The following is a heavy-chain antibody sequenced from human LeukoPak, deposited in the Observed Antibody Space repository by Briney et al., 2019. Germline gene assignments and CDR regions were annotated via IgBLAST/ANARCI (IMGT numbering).Heavy chain of an antibody. D-gene: IGHD1-1*01. CDR1: GFTVSSNY. CDR3: ARDRVNWNDVGGLFDY. V-gene: IGHV3-53*01. CDR2: IYSGGRT. J-gene: IGHJ4*02. Sequence: GGSLRLSCAASGFTVSSNYMSWVRRAPGKGLEWVSLIYSGGRTSYADSVKGRFTFSRDNSKNTLYLQMNSLRAEDTAVYYCARDRVNWNDVGGLFDYWGQGTLVTVSS.